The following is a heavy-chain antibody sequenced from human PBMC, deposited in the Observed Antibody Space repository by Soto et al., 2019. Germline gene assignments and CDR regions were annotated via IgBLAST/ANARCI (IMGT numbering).Heavy chain of an antibody. D-gene: IGHD2-2*01. Sequence: GGSLRLSCAASRFTFNNYAMSWVRQAPGKGLQWVSTISGSGHNTYYADSVEGRFTTSRDNSKNTLHLQMNSLRAEDTAIYYCARDSTSWYYWFDPWGQGTQVTVSS. CDR1: RFTFNNYA. J-gene: IGHJ5*02. CDR2: ISGSGHNT. V-gene: IGHV3-23*01. CDR3: ARDSTSWYYWFDP.